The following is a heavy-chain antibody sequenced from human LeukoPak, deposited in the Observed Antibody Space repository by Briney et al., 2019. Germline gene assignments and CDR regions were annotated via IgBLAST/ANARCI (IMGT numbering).Heavy chain of an antibody. J-gene: IGHJ3*02. Sequence: GGSLRLSCVASGFTFSGSPMHWVRQASGKGLEWVGRVRSKSNGYATAYAAWVKGRFTISRDDSKNTAYLQMNSLKTEDTAIYYCTRINPTTGSYHDAFDIWGQGTMVTVSS. CDR3: TRINPTTGSYHDAFDI. V-gene: IGHV3-73*01. CDR2: VRSKSNGYAT. CDR1: GFTFSGSP. D-gene: IGHD3-16*02.